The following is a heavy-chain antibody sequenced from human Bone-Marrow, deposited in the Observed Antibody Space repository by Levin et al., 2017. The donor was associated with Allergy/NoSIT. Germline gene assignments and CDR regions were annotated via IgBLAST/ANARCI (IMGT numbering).Heavy chain of an antibody. CDR2: IKVDGSHK. J-gene: IGHJ4*02. CDR3: ARCSGWYGACYFDY. V-gene: IGHV3-7*01. D-gene: IGHD6-19*01. CDR1: GFTFSTSW. Sequence: GESLKISCAASGFTFSTSWMDWVRQAPGKGLEWVANIKVDGSHKNYVDSVKGRFTFSRDNSKNTLYLQMNSLTAEDTAVYYCARCSGWYGACYFDYWGQGTLVTVSS.